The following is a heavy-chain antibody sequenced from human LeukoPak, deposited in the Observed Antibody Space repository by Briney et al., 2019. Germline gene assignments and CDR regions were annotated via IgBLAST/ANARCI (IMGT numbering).Heavy chain of an antibody. V-gene: IGHV4-30-2*01. Sequence: SETLSLTCAVSGGSISSGGYSWSWIRQPPGKGLEWIGYIYHSGSTYYNPSLKSRVTISVDRSKNQFSLKLSSVTAADTAVYYCARTYCSSTGCYDGNYYYYGMDVWGKGTTVTVSS. CDR3: ARTYCSSTGCYDGNYYYYGMDV. J-gene: IGHJ6*04. CDR1: GGSISSGGYS. D-gene: IGHD2-2*01. CDR2: IYHSGST.